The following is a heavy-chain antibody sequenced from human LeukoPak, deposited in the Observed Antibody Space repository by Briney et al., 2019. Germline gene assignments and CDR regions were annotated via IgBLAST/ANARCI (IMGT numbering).Heavy chain of an antibody. D-gene: IGHD1-26*01. J-gene: IGHJ6*03. Sequence: ASVKVSCKASGYTFTSYDINWVRQATGQGLEWMGWMNPNSGNTGYAQKFQGRVTITRNTSISTAYMELSSLRSDDTAVYYCARVWELQNRFYYYYMDVWGKGTTVTVSS. CDR2: MNPNSGNT. CDR1: GYTFTSYD. CDR3: ARVWELQNRFYYYYMDV. V-gene: IGHV1-8*03.